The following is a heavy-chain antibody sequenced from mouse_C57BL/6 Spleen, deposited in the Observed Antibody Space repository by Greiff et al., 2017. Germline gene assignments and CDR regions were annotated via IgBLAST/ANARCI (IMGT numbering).Heavy chain of an antibody. Sequence: QVHVKQPGAELVKPGASVKLSCKASGYTFTSYWMHWVKQRPGQGLEWIGMIHPNSGSTNYNEKFKSKATLTVDKSSSTAYMQLSSLTSEDSAVYYCAREYGIDYWGQGTTLTVSS. J-gene: IGHJ2*01. V-gene: IGHV1-64*01. D-gene: IGHD5-1*01. CDR2: IHPNSGST. CDR1: GYTFTSYW. CDR3: AREYGIDY.